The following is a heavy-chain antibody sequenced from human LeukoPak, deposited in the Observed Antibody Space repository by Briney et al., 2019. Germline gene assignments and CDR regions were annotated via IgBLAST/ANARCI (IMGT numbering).Heavy chain of an antibody. J-gene: IGHJ6*02. D-gene: IGHD6-19*01. CDR3: AKGLAVAVYYYGMDV. CDR1: GFTFSNYA. Sequence: PGGSLRLSCETSGFTFSNYAMSWVRQAPGRGLEWVSGISYGDGGTYYADSVKGRFTISRDNSKNTLSLQMNSLRAEDTALYYCAKGLAVAVYYYGMDVWGQGTTVTVSS. V-gene: IGHV3-23*01. CDR2: ISYGDGGT.